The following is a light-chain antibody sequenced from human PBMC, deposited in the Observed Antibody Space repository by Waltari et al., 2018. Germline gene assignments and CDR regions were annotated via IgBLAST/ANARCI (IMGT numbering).Light chain of an antibody. V-gene: IGKV1-5*03. J-gene: IGKJ1*01. CDR3: QQYSSFPRT. Sequence: DIQMTQSPSTLSASVGDIVTLTCRASQSISTWLAWYQQKPGRAPKLLIYKPSSLESGVPSRFSGRGSGTEFTLTISSLQPDDFATYYCQQYSSFPRTFGQGTKVEIK. CDR2: KPS. CDR1: QSISTW.